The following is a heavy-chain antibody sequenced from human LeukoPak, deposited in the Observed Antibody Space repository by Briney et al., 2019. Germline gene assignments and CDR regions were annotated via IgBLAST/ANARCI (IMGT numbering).Heavy chain of an antibody. D-gene: IGHD5-12*01. CDR3: ARGRTYSGYDPHFDY. CDR2: IYYSGST. V-gene: IGHV4-59*01. J-gene: IGHJ4*02. Sequence: PSETLSLTCTVSGGSISSYYWSWIRQPPGKGLEWIGYIYYSGSTNYNPSLKSRVTISVDTSKNQFSLKLSSVTAADTAVYYCARGRTYSGYDPHFDYWGQGTLVTVSS. CDR1: GGSISSYY.